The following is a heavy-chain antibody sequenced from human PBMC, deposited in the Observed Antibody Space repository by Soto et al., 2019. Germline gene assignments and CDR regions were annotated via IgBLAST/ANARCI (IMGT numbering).Heavy chain of an antibody. CDR1: GFTFSSYG. CDR2: IWYDGSNK. V-gene: IGHV3-33*01. Sequence: PGGSLRLSCAASGFTFSSYGMHWVRQAPGKGLEWVAVIWYDGSNKYYADSVKGRFTISRDNSKNTLYLQMNSLRAEDTAVYYCARDFVDSSGYYLMWGQGTLVTVSS. D-gene: IGHD3-22*01. J-gene: IGHJ4*02. CDR3: ARDFVDSSGYYLM.